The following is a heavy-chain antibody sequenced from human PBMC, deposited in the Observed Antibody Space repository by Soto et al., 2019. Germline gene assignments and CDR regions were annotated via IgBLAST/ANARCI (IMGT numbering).Heavy chain of an antibody. Sequence: ASVKVSCKASGYTFTSYYMHWVRQAPGQGLEWMGIINPSGGSTSYAQKFQGRVTMTRDTSTSTVYMELSSLRSEDTAVYYCARGTRVRGVIIKVTYYYGMDVWGQGTTVTVSS. J-gene: IGHJ6*02. V-gene: IGHV1-46*01. CDR2: INPSGGST. CDR1: GYTFTSYY. CDR3: ARGTRVRGVIIKVTYYYGMDV. D-gene: IGHD3-10*01.